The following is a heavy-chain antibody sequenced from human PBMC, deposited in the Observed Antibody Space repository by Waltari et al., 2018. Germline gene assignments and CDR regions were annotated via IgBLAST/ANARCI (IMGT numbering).Heavy chain of an antibody. D-gene: IGHD1-26*01. V-gene: IGHV4-34*01. Sequence: QVQLHQWGAGLLKPSETLSLTCAVSGGPFTDYSWSWIRQSPDKGLEWIGEISHSGSTNYNPARKSRVTMSVDTIKKQFSLKRTSVTAADTAVYFCARTWGYSPPLGWFDPWGRGTRVTVSS. CDR1: GGPFTDYS. J-gene: IGHJ5*02. CDR2: ISHSGST. CDR3: ARTWGYSPPLGWFDP.